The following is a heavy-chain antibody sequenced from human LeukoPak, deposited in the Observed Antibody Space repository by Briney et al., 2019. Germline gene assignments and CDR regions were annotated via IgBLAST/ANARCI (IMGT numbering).Heavy chain of an antibody. J-gene: IGHJ6*02. CDR3: ARGFSSSWYEEYYYGMDV. Sequence: GGSLRLSCAAPGFTFSSYGMNWVRQALGKGLEWVSYVSSSGTTIYYADSVKGRFTISRDNAKNLLYLQMHSLRAEDTAVYYCARGFSSSWYEEYYYGMDVWGQGTTVTVSS. D-gene: IGHD6-13*01. CDR2: VSSSGTTI. V-gene: IGHV3-48*03. CDR1: GFTFSSYG.